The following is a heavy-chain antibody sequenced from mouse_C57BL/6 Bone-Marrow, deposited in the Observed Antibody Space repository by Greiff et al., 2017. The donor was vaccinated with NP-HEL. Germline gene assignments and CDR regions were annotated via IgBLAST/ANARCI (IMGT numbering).Heavy chain of an antibody. J-gene: IGHJ3*01. CDR3: ARAYYSNYEWFAY. CDR2: ISDGGSYT. CDR1: GFTFSSYA. D-gene: IGHD2-5*01. V-gene: IGHV5-4*03. Sequence: EVKLEESGGGLVKPGGSLKLSCAASGFTFSSYAMSWVRQTPEKRLEWVATISDGGSYTYYPDNVKGRFTISRDNAKNNLYLQMSHLKSEDTAMYYCARAYYSNYEWFAYWGQGTLVTVSA.